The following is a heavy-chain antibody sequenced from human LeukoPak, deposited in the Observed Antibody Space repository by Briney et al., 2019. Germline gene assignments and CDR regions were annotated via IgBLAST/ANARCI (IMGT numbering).Heavy chain of an antibody. CDR3: AKGWDYYDSSRYFDY. Sequence: GGSLRLSCAASGFTFSSYAMSWVRQAPGKGLEWVSAISGSGGSTYYADSVKGRFTISRDNSKNTLYLQMNSLRAEDTAVYYCAKGWDYYDSSRYFDYWGPGTLVTVSS. V-gene: IGHV3-23*01. CDR1: GFTFSSYA. D-gene: IGHD3-22*01. J-gene: IGHJ4*02. CDR2: ISGSGGST.